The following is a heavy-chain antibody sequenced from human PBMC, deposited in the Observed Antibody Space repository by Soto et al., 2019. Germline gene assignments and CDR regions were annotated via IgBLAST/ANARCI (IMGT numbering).Heavy chain of an antibody. CDR2: ISWNSGSR. J-gene: IGHJ6*02. CDR1: GFTFDDYA. Sequence: GGSLRISRAASGFTFDDYAMNWVRQAPGKGLEWVSGISWNSGSRGYVDSVKGRFTISRDNAKNSLYLQMNSLRAEDTALYYCAKSILPHGEGYYYYGMDVWGQGTTVTVSS. CDR3: AKSILPHGEGYYYYGMDV. D-gene: IGHD3-10*01. V-gene: IGHV3-9*01.